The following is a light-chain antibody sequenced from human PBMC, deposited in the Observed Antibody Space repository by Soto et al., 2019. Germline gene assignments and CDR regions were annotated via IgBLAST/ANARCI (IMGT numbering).Light chain of an antibody. CDR3: QQYNSYWT. CDR2: DAS. V-gene: IGKV1-5*01. J-gene: IGKJ1*01. Sequence: DIQMTQTPSSLSASVGDRVTITCRASQSISSWLAWYQQKPGKAPKLLIYDASSLESGVPSRFSGSGSGTEFPLTISSLQPDDFATYYCQQYNSYWTFCQGTKADVK. CDR1: QSISSW.